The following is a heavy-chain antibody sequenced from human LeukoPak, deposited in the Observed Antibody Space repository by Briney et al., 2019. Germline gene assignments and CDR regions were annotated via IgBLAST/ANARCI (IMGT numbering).Heavy chain of an antibody. J-gene: IGHJ4*02. CDR1: GGSISSYY. V-gene: IGHV4-4*08. CDR3: AREGGPYRPLDY. CDR2: ISNSGST. Sequence: PSETLSLTCTVSGGSISSYYWSWIRQPPGKGLEWIAYISNSGSTYYNPSLKSRVTMSEDTSKNQFSLKLSSVTAADTAVYYCAREGGPYRPLDYSGQGTLVTVAS.